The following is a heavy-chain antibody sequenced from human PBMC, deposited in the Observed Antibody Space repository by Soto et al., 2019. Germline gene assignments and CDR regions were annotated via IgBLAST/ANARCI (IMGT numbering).Heavy chain of an antibody. V-gene: IGHV3-23*01. CDR1: GFTFSSYA. CDR2: ISGSGGTT. D-gene: IGHD2-2*01. CDR3: AKEVGYCSSSSCYYFDY. Sequence: SLRLSCAASGFTFSSYAMSWVRQAPGKGLQWVSGISGSGGTTHYADSVKGRFTISRDKSQNTLYLQMNSLRAEDTAVYYCAKEVGYCSSSSCYYFDYWGQGTLVTVSS. J-gene: IGHJ4*02.